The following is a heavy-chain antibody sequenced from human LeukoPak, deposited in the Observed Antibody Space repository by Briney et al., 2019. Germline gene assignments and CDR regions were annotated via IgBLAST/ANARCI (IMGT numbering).Heavy chain of an antibody. V-gene: IGHV3-21*04. CDR3: AKEVMAATRFFDY. Sequence: GGSLRLSCAASGFTFSSYSMNWVRQAPGKGLEWVSSISSSSSYIYYADSVKGRFTISRDNAKNSLYLQMNSLRAEDTAVYYCAKEVMAATRFFDYWGQGTLVTVSS. CDR1: GFTFSSYS. CDR2: ISSSSSYI. J-gene: IGHJ4*02. D-gene: IGHD2-15*01.